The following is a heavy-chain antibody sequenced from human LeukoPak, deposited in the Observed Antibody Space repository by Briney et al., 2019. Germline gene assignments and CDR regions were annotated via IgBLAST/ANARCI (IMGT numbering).Heavy chain of an antibody. CDR1: GGSISSSNW. V-gene: IGHV4-4*02. CDR2: IYHSGST. D-gene: IGHD3-10*01. J-gene: IGHJ5*02. Sequence: PSGTLSLTCAVSGGSISSSNWWSWVRQPPGKGLEWIGEIYHSGSTNYNPSLKSRVTISVDTSKNQFSLKLSSVTAADTAVYYCARAVRATGMVRGVIRGNWFDPWGQGTLVAVSS. CDR3: ARAVRATGMVRGVIRGNWFDP.